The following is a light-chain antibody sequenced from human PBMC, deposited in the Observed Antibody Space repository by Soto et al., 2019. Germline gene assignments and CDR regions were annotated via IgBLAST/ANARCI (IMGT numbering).Light chain of an antibody. CDR2: EVS. J-gene: IGLJ1*01. V-gene: IGLV2-14*01. CDR3: SSYTSSNTYV. CDR1: SSDVGGYNY. Sequence: QSALTQPASVSGSPGQSITISCTGTSSDVGGYNYVSWYQQHPGKAPKLMIYEVSNRPSGVSNRFSGSKSGNTASLTISGFQAEDEADYYCSSYTSSNTYVFGTGTKLTVL.